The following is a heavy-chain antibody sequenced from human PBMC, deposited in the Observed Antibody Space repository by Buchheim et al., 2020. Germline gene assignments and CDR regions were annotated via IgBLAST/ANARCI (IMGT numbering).Heavy chain of an antibody. Sequence: QVQLVESGGGVVQPGRSLRLSCAVSGFTFSSYGMHWVRQAPGKGLEWVAVISYDGSNKYYADSVQGRFTISRDNSKNTLYLQMNSLRAEDTAVYYCAKEGFGSSWPYYYYYYGMDVWGQGTT. V-gene: IGHV3-30*18. CDR2: ISYDGSNK. J-gene: IGHJ6*02. CDR3: AKEGFGSSWPYYYYYYGMDV. D-gene: IGHD6-13*01. CDR1: GFTFSSYG.